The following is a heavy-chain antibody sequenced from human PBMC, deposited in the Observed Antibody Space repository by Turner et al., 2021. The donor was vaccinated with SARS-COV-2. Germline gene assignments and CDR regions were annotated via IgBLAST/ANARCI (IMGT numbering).Heavy chain of an antibody. V-gene: IGHV3-15*01. CDR2: IKTNTDGGTA. CDR1: GFSFSDAW. D-gene: IGHD5-12*01. CDR3: TTEFPYEAYFDH. Sequence: EVQLVESGGDLVKPGGSLTLSCAASGFSFSDAWMSWVRQAPGKGLEWVGRIKTNTDGGTADYGAPVRGRFSISRDDARRTLSLQMNSLKIEDTAVYYCTTEFPYEAYFDHWGQGTLVTVSS. J-gene: IGHJ4*02.